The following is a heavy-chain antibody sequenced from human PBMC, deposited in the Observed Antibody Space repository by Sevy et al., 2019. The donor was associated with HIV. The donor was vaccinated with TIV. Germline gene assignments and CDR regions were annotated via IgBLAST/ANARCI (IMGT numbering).Heavy chain of an antibody. CDR3: ARDKNSAMVTPFDF. J-gene: IGHJ4*02. CDR1: GFIVSNYW. CDR2: IKEDGKET. V-gene: IGHV3-7*03. D-gene: IGHD5-18*01. Sequence: GGSLRLSCVASGFIVSNYWMNWVRQAPGMGLEWVAKIKEDGKETYYVDSVKGRFTISRDNAKNSLYLQMTSLRAEDTAVYYCARDKNSAMVTPFDFWGQGPLVTVSS.